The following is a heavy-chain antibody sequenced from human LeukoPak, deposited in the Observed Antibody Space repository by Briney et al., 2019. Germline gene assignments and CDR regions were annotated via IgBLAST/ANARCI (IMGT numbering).Heavy chain of an antibody. CDR1: GGSISSYY. Sequence: NSSETLSLACTVSGGSISSYYWSWIRQPPGKGLEWIGYIYYSGSTNYNPSLKSRVTISVDTSKNQFSLKLSSVTAADTAVYYCARPADRTTGDAFGIWGQGTMVTVSS. D-gene: IGHD2/OR15-2a*01. CDR2: IYYSGST. CDR3: ARPADRTTGDAFGI. J-gene: IGHJ3*02. V-gene: IGHV4-59*01.